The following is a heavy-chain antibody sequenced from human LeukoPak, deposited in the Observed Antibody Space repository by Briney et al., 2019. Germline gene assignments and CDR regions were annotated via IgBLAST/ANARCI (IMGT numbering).Heavy chain of an antibody. CDR2: MNPNSGNT. Sequence: GASVKVSCKASGYTFTSYDINWLRQVTGQGLEWMGWMNPNSGNTGYAQKFQGRVTITRNTSISTAYMELSSLKSEDTAVYYCARDLIAAAGSDWGQGTLVTVSS. J-gene: IGHJ4*02. V-gene: IGHV1-8*01. CDR1: GYTFTSYD. D-gene: IGHD6-13*01. CDR3: ARDLIAAAGSD.